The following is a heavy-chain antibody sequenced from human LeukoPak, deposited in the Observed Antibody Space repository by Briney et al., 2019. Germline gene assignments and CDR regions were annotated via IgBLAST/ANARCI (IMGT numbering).Heavy chain of an antibody. J-gene: IGHJ4*02. Sequence: GGSLRLSCAASGFTLSSYWMSWVRQAPGKGLEWVANIKQDGSEKYYVDSVKGRFAISRDNAKNSLYLQMNSLRAEDTAVYYCARDGDVSGYSDWGQGTLVAVSS. V-gene: IGHV3-7*01. D-gene: IGHD3-22*01. CDR1: GFTLSSYW. CDR2: IKQDGSEK. CDR3: ARDGDVSGYSD.